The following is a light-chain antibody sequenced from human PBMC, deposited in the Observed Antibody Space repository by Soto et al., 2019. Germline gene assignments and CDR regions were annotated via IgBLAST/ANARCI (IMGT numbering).Light chain of an antibody. Sequence: QSALTQPASVSGSPGQSITISCTGTSDNIGRFSFVSWYQQHPGKAPKLLICELIKRPSGISDRFSGSKSGNTASLTISGLQAEDEADYYCSSYETTSRRLFGTGTKVTVL. J-gene: IGLJ1*01. V-gene: IGLV2-14*01. CDR2: ELI. CDR1: SDNIGRFSF. CDR3: SSYETTSRRL.